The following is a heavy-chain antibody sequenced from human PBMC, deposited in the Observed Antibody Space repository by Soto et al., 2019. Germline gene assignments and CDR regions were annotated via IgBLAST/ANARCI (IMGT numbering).Heavy chain of an antibody. V-gene: IGHV2-5*02. J-gene: IGHJ5*02. Sequence: QITLKESGPTLVKPTQTLTLTCTFSGFSLSTSGVGVGWIRQPPGKALEWLALIYWDDDKRYSPSLKSRLSITKDTPKNPVVPKMTNMDPVDPATYFRSHKIGEWGWFHPWGQGSLVPLPS. CDR2: IYWDDDK. CDR3: SHKIGEWGWFHP. CDR1: GFSLSTSGVG. D-gene: IGHD3-16*01.